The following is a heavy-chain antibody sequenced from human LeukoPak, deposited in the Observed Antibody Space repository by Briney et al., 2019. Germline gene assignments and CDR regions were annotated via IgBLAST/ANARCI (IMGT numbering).Heavy chain of an antibody. J-gene: IGHJ6*02. D-gene: IGHD6-6*01. CDR1: GYTFTGYY. CDR3: ARVGIAARNLFYYYYGMDV. CDR2: INPNIGGT. V-gene: IGHV1-2*02. Sequence: ASVKVSCKASGYTFTGYYMHWVRQAPGQGLEWMGWINPNIGGTNYAQKFQDRVTMTRNTSISTAYMELSRLRSDDTAVYYCARVGIAARNLFYYYYGMDVWGQGTTVTVSS.